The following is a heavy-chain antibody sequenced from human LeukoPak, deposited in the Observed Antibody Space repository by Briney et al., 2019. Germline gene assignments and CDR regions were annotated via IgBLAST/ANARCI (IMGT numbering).Heavy chain of an antibody. CDR2: ISSSSSYI. D-gene: IGHD6-13*01. V-gene: IGHV3-21*01. CDR1: GFTFSSYS. J-gene: IGHJ6*02. CDR3: ARDSSGAAVQVLRYGMDV. Sequence: TGGSLRLSCAASGFTFSSYSMNWVRQAPGKGLEWVSSISSSSSYIYYADSVKGRFTISRDNAKNSLYLQMNSLRAEDTAVYYCARDSSGAAVQVLRYGMDVWGQGTTVTVSS.